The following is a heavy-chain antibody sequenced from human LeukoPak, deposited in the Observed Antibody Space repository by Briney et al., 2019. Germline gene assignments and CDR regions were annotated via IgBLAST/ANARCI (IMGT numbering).Heavy chain of an antibody. CDR1: GFTLDDYA. J-gene: IGHJ3*01. V-gene: IGHV3-9*01. Sequence: GRSLRLSCAASGFTLDDYAMHWVRQAPGKGLEWVSSISWNSNFIGYADSVKGRFTISRDNAKNSLYLQMNSLRAEDTALYYCAKEVGIAATPFDFWGQGTMVTVSS. D-gene: IGHD6-13*01. CDR2: ISWNSNFI. CDR3: AKEVGIAATPFDF.